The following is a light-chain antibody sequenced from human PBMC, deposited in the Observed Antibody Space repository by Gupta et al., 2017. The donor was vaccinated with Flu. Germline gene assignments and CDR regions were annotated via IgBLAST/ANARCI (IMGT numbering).Light chain of an antibody. CDR1: QSISSW. V-gene: IGKV1-5*03. CDR2: KAS. J-gene: IGKJ4*01. Sequence: DIQMTQSPSTLSASVGDRVTITCRASQSISSWLAWYQQKPGKAPNLLIYKASSLESGVPSRFSGSQSGTEFTLAISSRQPDDFATYYCQQENSAPLTFGGGTKVEIK. CDR3: QQENSAPLT.